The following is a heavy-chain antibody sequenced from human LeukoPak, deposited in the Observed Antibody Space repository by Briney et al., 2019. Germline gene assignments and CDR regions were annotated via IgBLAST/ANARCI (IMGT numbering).Heavy chain of an antibody. J-gene: IGHJ4*02. Sequence: SVKVSCEASGGTFSSYAISWVRQAPGQGLEWMGGIIPIFGTANYAQKFQGRVTITADKSTSTAYMELSSLRSEDTAVYYCASRGYSSSWYRSFDYWGQGTLVTVSS. D-gene: IGHD6-13*01. V-gene: IGHV1-69*06. CDR2: IIPIFGTA. CDR1: GGTFSSYA. CDR3: ASRGYSSSWYRSFDY.